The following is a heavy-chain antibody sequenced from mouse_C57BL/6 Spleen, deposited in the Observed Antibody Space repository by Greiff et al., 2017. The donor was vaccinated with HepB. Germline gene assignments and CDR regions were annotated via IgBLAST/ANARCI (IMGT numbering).Heavy chain of an antibody. V-gene: IGHV5-4*01. Sequence: EVKLVESGGGLVKPGGSLKLSCAASGFTFSSYAMSWVRQTPEKRLEWVATISDGGSYTYYPDNVKGRFTISRDNAKNNLYLQMSHLKSEDTAMYYCARETDYDEGYYAMDYWGQGTSVTVSS. CDR1: GFTFSSYA. J-gene: IGHJ4*01. CDR3: ARETDYDEGYYAMDY. D-gene: IGHD2-4*01. CDR2: ISDGGSYT.